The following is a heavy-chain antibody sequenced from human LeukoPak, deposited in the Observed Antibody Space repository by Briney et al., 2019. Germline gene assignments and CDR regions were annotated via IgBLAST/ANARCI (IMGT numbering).Heavy chain of an antibody. Sequence: ASVKVSCKASGYTFTSYGISWVRQAPGQGLEWMGWISAYNGNTNYAQKLQGRVTMTTDTSTSTAYTELRSLRSDDTAVYYCARDRHSGRFLAEAGYYYMDVWGKGTTVTASS. V-gene: IGHV1-18*01. CDR3: ARDRHSGRFLAEAGYYYMDV. J-gene: IGHJ6*03. CDR1: GYTFTSYG. D-gene: IGHD3-3*01. CDR2: ISAYNGNT.